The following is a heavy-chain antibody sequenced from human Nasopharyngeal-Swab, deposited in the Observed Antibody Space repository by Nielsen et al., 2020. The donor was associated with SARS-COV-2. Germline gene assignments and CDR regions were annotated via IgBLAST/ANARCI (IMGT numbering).Heavy chain of an antibody. D-gene: IGHD3-22*01. Sequence: LSLTCAASGFTFSSYAMHWVRQAPGKGLEWVAVISYDGSNKYYADSVKGRFTISRDNSKNTLYLQMNSLKTEDTAVYYCTTERLNYYDSSGPIFDYWGQGTLVTVSS. J-gene: IGHJ4*02. CDR2: ISYDGSNK. CDR1: GFTFSSYA. V-gene: IGHV3-30*04. CDR3: TTERLNYYDSSGPIFDY.